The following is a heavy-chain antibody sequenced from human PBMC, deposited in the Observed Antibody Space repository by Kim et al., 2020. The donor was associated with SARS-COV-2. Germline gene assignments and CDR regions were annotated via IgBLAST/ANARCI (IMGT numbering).Heavy chain of an antibody. D-gene: IGHD5-12*01. CDR2: ISSSSSYI. V-gene: IGHV3-21*01. Sequence: GGSLRLSCAAPGFTFSSYSMNWVRQAPGKGLEWVSSISSSSSYIYYADSVKGRFTISRDNAKNSLYLQMNSLRAEDTAVYYCARVVFTDTRRGGAGGYSGYDHRHFDYWGQGTLVTVSS. J-gene: IGHJ4*02. CDR1: GFTFSSYS. CDR3: ARVVFTDTRRGGAGGYSGYDHRHFDY.